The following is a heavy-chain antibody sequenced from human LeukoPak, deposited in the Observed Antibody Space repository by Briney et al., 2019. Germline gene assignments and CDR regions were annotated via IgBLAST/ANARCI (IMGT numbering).Heavy chain of an antibody. CDR1: GYSIRSGYQ. J-gene: IGHJ4*02. CDR3: ARAEINDYCRY. CDR2: INYSGTT. D-gene: IGHD4-11*01. V-gene: IGHV4-38-2*01. Sequence: SETLSLTCSVSGYSIRSGYQWGWIRQPPGKGLEWIGSINYSGTTYDNPSLRSRVTISIDTSKNEGFLKMRSMTAADTAEYYCARAEINDYCRYWGQGILVIVSS.